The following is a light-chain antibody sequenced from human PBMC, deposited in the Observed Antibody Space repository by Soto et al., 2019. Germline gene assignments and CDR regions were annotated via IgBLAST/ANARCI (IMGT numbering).Light chain of an antibody. J-gene: IGKJ2*01. V-gene: IGKV4-1*01. Sequence: DIVMTQSPDSLAVSLGERATINCKSSQSVLYSSNNKHYVAWYQQKPGQPPKLLIYWASIRESGVPDRFSGSGSGTDFTLTISSLQAEDVAVYYCQQYYSSPPYTFGQGTKVEIK. CDR1: QSVLYSSNNKHY. CDR2: WAS. CDR3: QQYYSSPPYT.